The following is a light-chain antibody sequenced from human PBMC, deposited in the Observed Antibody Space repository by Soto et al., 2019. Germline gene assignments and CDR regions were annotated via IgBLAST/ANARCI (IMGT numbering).Light chain of an antibody. V-gene: IGKV1-39*01. CDR2: AAS. Sequence: IHMTLSASSLSASVGYRVTISCRASQSIRRDLNWYQQQKGKAPKLLIYAASSLQSGVPSRFSGSGYGTHFILTVSGLQTEDFATYYCQQTYNSPRTFGQGTKVDIK. CDR1: QSIRRD. CDR3: QQTYNSPRT. J-gene: IGKJ1*01.